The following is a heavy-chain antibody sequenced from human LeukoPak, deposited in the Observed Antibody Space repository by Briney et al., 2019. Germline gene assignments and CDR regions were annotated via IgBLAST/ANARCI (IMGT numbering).Heavy chain of an antibody. V-gene: IGHV4-39*01. CDR1: GGSISSSSYY. CDR2: IYYSGST. CDR3: ARHVRRGYSYGLAVYVDGY. J-gene: IGHJ4*02. Sequence: PSDTLSLTCTVSGGSISSSSYYWGWIRQPPGKGLEWIGSIYYSGSTYYNPSLKSRVTISVDTSKNQFSLKLSSVTAADTAVYYCARHVRRGYSYGLAVYVDGYWGQGTLVTVSS. D-gene: IGHD5-18*01.